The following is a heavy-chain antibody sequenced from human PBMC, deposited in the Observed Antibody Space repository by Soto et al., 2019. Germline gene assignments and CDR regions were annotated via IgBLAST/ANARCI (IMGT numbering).Heavy chain of an antibody. V-gene: IGHV3-23*01. CDR2: ISGSGGST. CDR3: AKVLLVGNYMYDN. D-gene: IGHD1-26*01. J-gene: IGHJ4*02. Sequence: NAMSCVRKTTGKRLGWVSAISGSGGSTNYADSVKGRFTISRDNSKNTLCLQKNSLRAADTAVHYCAKVLLVGNYMYDNWQQGTLVTISS.